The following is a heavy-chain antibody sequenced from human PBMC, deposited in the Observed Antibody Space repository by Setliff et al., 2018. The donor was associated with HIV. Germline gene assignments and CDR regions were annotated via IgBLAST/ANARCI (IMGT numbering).Heavy chain of an antibody. CDR2: IKQEGREK. CDR1: GFTFSNYW. CDR3: ARDNSRWRDYYYYGMDV. V-gene: IGHV3-7*01. J-gene: IGHJ6*02. D-gene: IGHD6-13*01. Sequence: GGSLRLSCVASGFTFSNYWMSWARQAPGKGLEWVANIKQEGREKYYVDSVKGRFTISRDNAKNSLYLQMNSLRAEDTAVYYCARDNSRWRDYYYYGMDVWGQGTTVTVSS.